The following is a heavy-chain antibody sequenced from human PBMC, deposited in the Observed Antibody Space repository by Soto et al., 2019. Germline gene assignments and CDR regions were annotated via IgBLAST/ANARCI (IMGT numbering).Heavy chain of an antibody. V-gene: IGHV3-48*01. CDR3: ARGSSDLIIVPGGDS. Sequence: PGGSLRLSCAPSGFTFSSYSMNWVRQAPGKGLEWVSCISSNSTNTYYTDSVKGRFTISRDNSKNMLYLQMYSLRPEDTAVYYCARGSSDLIIVPGGDSWGQGNLVTVSS. J-gene: IGHJ4*02. CDR1: GFTFSSYS. D-gene: IGHD2-2*01. CDR2: ISSNSTNT.